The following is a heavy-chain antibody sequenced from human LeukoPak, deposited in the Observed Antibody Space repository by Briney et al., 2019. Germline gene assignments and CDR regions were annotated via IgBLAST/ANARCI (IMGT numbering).Heavy chain of an antibody. CDR3: ARVPNSSSWVLAKWFDP. CDR1: GGTFSSYA. J-gene: IGHJ5*02. D-gene: IGHD6-13*01. V-gene: IGHV1-69*13. Sequence: ASVKVSCKASGGTFSSYAISWVRQAPGHGLERMGGIIPIFGTANYAQKFQGRVTITADESTSTAYMELSSLRSEDTAVYYCARVPNSSSWVLAKWFDPWGPGTLVTVSS. CDR2: IIPIFGTA.